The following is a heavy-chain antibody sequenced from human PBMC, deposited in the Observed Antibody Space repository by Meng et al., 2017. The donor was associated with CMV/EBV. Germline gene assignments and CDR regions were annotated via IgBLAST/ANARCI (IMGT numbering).Heavy chain of an antibody. CDR1: GGSFSGYY. D-gene: IGHD1-26*01. CDR3: ARRGLHWELLRAFDI. J-gene: IGHJ3*02. V-gene: IGHV4-34*01. Sequence: SETLSLTCAVYGGSFSGYYWSWIRQPPGKGLEWIGEINHSGSTNYNPSPKSRVTISVDTSKNQFSLKLSSVTAADTAVYYCARRGLHWELLRAFDIWGQGTMVTVSS. CDR2: INHSGST.